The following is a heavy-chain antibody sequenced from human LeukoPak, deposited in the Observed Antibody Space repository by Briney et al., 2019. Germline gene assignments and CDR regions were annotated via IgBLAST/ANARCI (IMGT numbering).Heavy chain of an antibody. Sequence: PSETLSLTCTVSGGSLSSSSYYWGWLRQPPGKGLEWLGSIYYSGSTYYNPSLKSRVTISVDTSKNQFSLKLSSVTAADTAVYYCARFGSSTMIVVLAFDIWGQGTMVTVSS. CDR2: IYYSGST. V-gene: IGHV4-39*07. CDR3: ARFGSSTMIVVLAFDI. J-gene: IGHJ3*02. CDR1: GGSLSSSSYY. D-gene: IGHD3-22*01.